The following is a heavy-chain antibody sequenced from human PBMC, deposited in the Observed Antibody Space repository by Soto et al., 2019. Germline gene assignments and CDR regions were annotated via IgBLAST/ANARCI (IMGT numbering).Heavy chain of an antibody. CDR2: IYYSGST. Sequence: SETLSLTCTVSGGSISSYYWSWIRQPPGKGLEWIGYIYYSGSTNYNPSLKSRVTISVDTSKNQFSLKLSSVTAADTAVYYCARDRSGLDYWGQGTLVTVSS. J-gene: IGHJ4*02. CDR3: ARDRSGLDY. D-gene: IGHD5-12*01. CDR1: GGSISSYY. V-gene: IGHV4-59*01.